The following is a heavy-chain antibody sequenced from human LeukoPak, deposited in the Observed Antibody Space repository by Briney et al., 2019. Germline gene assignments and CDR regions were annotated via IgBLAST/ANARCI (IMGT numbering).Heavy chain of an antibody. D-gene: IGHD6-13*01. Sequence: ASVKVSCKASGYTFTGYYMHWVRQAPGQGLEWMGWINPNSGGTNYAQKFQGRVTMTRDTSISTAYMELSRLRSDDPAVYYCARDRQQPAGWFDPWGQGTLVTVSS. V-gene: IGHV1-2*02. CDR3: ARDRQQPAGWFDP. CDR2: INPNSGGT. J-gene: IGHJ5*02. CDR1: GYTFTGYY.